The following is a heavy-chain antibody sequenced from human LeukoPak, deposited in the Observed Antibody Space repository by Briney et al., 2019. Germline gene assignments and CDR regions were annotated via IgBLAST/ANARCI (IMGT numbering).Heavy chain of an antibody. J-gene: IGHJ4*02. D-gene: IGHD2-15*01. CDR1: GFTFSNFG. Sequence: GGSLRLSCAASGFTFSNFGMHWVRQAPGKGLEWVSYISSSGSTTYYADSVKGRFTISRDNAKNSLYLQMNSLRAEDTAVYYCARGYCSGGSCYFDYWGQGTLVTVSS. V-gene: IGHV3-48*04. CDR3: ARGYCSGGSCYFDY. CDR2: ISSSGSTT.